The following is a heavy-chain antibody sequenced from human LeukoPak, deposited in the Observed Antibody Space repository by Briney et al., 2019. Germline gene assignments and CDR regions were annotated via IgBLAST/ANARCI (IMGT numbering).Heavy chain of an antibody. D-gene: IGHD1-7*01. CDR2: FDPEDGET. J-gene: IGHJ3*02. CDR1: GHTLSEIS. CDR3: ATDKGGPGTTFRDPFDN. Sequence: ASVKVSCKVSGHTLSEISMQWVRQAPGKGLEWMGSFDPEDGETMYAENFQGRFTMTEDTSRDTAYMELSSLRSEDTAVYFCATDKGGPGTTFRDPFDNWGQGTMVTVSS. V-gene: IGHV1-24*01.